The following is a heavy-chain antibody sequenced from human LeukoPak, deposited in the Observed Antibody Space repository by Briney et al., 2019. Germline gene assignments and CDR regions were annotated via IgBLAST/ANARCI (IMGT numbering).Heavy chain of an antibody. J-gene: IGHJ4*02. CDR2: IIPIFGTA. CDR3: ARVINYYDSSGYSHFDY. D-gene: IGHD3-22*01. Sequence: SVKVSCKASGGTFSSYAISWVRQAPGQGLEWMGGIIPIFGTANYAQKFQGRVTITADKSTSTAYMELSSLRSEDTAVYYCARVINYYDSSGYSHFDYWGQGTLVTVSS. CDR1: GGTFSSYA. V-gene: IGHV1-69*06.